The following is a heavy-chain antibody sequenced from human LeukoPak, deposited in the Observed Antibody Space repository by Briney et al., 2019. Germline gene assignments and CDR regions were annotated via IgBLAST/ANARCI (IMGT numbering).Heavy chain of an antibody. D-gene: IGHD3-10*01. CDR1: GGSFSGYY. CDR3: ARPDSSGSPFDY. Sequence: LETLSLTCAVYGGSFSGYYWSWIRQPPGKGLEWIGEINHSGSTNYNPSLKSRVTISVDTSKNQFSLKLSSVTAADTAVYYCARPDSSGSPFDYWGQGTLVTVSS. CDR2: INHSGST. V-gene: IGHV4-34*01. J-gene: IGHJ4*02.